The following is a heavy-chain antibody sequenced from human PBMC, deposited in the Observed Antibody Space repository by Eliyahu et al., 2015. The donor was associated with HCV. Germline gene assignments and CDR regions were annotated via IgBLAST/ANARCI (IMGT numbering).Heavy chain of an antibody. CDR3: ARHPESSGWYVLGY. D-gene: IGHD6-19*01. J-gene: IGHJ4*02. CDR2: ISSSSSTI. CDR1: GFTFIGNS. Sequence: EVQLVESGGGLVQPGGSLXLSCAASGFTFIGNSMNWVRQAPGKGLEWVSYISSSSSTIYYADSVKGRFTISRDNAKNSLYLQMNSLRAEDTAVYYCARHPESSGWYVLGYWGQGTLVTVSS. V-gene: IGHV3-48*01.